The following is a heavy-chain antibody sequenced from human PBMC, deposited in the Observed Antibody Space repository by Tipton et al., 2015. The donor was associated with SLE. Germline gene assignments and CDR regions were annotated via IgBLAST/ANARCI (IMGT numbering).Heavy chain of an antibody. D-gene: IGHD6-19*01. CDR3: ARHSQWLARAAFDI. V-gene: IGHV4-39*01. CDR1: GGSISSSSYY. CDR2: VYYSGST. J-gene: IGHJ3*02. Sequence: GLVKPSETLSLTCTVSGGSISSSSYYWGWIRQPPGKGLEWIGSVYYSGSTYYNPSLKSRVTISVDTSKNQLSLKLSSVTAADTAVYYCARHSQWLARAAFDIWGQGTMVTVSS.